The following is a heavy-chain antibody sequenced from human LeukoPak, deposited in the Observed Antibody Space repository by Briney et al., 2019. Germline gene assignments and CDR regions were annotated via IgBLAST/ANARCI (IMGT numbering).Heavy chain of an antibody. Sequence: PGGSLRLSCAASGFTFNTYAMSWVRQAPGKGLEWVSGIVGSGVSTYYADSVKGRFTISRDNSKNTVYLQMNSLRVDDTAVYYCATDLGTSDAAYYYYYGMDVWGQGTTVTVSS. V-gene: IGHV3-23*01. CDR1: GFTFNTYA. CDR3: ATDLGTSDAAYYYYYGMDV. D-gene: IGHD7-27*01. CDR2: IVGSGVST. J-gene: IGHJ6*02.